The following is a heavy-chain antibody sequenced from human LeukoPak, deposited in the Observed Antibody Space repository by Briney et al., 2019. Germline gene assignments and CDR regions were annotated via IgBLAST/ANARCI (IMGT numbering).Heavy chain of an antibody. CDR3: ARAHGGEPYFDY. V-gene: IGHV4-34*01. CDR1: GGSFSGYY. D-gene: IGHD3-10*01. Sequence: SETLSLTCAVYGGSFSGYYWSWIRQPPGKGLEWIGEINHSGSTNYNPSLKSRVTISVDTSKNQFSLKLSSVTAADTAVYYCARAHGGEPYFDYWGQGTLVTVSS. CDR2: INHSGST. J-gene: IGHJ4*02.